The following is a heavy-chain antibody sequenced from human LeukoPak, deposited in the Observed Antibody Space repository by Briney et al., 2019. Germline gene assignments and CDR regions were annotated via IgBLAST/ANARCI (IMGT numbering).Heavy chain of an antibody. CDR1: GGSNSSYY. D-gene: IGHD2-15*01. V-gene: IGHV4-34*01. Sequence: SETLSLTCTVSGGSNSSYYWSWIRQPPGKGLEWIGEINHSGSTNYNPSLKSRVTISVDTSKNQFSLKLSSVTAADTAVYYCARPRRPNCSGGSCYSVSFDIWGQGTMVTVSS. CDR3: ARPRRPNCSGGSCYSVSFDI. CDR2: INHSGST. J-gene: IGHJ3*02.